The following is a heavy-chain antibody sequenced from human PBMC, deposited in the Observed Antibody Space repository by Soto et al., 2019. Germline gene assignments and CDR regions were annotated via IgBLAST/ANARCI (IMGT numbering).Heavy chain of an antibody. V-gene: IGHV2-5*02. J-gene: IGHJ4*02. Sequence: SGPTLVNPTQTLTLTCTFSGFSLSSNGVGVGWIRQPPGKALEWLAVIYWDDDKRYSPSLKTRLTITKDTSKNQVVLTMTNMDPVDTATYYCAHRRVYYAFDYWGQGTLVPVSS. CDR1: GFSLSSNGVG. CDR3: AHRRVYYAFDY. D-gene: IGHD3-10*01. CDR2: IYWDDDK.